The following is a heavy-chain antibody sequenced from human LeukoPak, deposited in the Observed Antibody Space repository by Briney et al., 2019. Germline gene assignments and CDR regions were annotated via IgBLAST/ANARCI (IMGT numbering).Heavy chain of an antibody. CDR1: GGSISSYY. CDR3: ARDDSSGSYDY. J-gene: IGHJ4*02. V-gene: IGHV4-59*01. D-gene: IGHD3-22*01. Sequence: SETLSLTCTVSGGSISSYYWSWIRQPPGKGLEWIGYIYYSGSTNYNPSLKSRVNISVDTSKNQFSLKLNSVTAADTAVYYCARDDSSGSYDYWGQGTLVTVSS. CDR2: IYYSGST.